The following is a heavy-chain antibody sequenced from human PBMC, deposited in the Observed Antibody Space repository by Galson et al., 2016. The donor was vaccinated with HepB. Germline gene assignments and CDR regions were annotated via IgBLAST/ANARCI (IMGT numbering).Heavy chain of an antibody. CDR2: INPNSGVT. Sequence: SVKVSCKASRYTFTDYYLHWVRQAPGQGLEWMGWINPNSGVTKYAQKFQGWVTMTRDTSIRTAYMELSRLSSDDPAVYYCARYRTIKGNYYGMDVWGQGTTVTVSS. J-gene: IGHJ6*02. V-gene: IGHV1-2*04. CDR3: ARYRTIKGNYYGMDV. D-gene: IGHD1-1*01. CDR1: RYTFTDYY.